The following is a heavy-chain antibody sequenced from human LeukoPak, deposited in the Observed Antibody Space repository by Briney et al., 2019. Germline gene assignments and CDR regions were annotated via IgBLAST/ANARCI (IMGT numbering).Heavy chain of an antibody. V-gene: IGHV3-48*04. J-gene: IGHJ6*02. CDR3: ARDQAIFGVDYYYGMDV. Sequence: GGSLTLSCVASGFTLSSNRMNWVRQAPGKGLEWIAYISATGSVIYYADSVKGRFTISRDSAKNSLYLQMNSLRAEDTAVYYCARDQAIFGVDYYYGMDVWGQGTTVTVSS. D-gene: IGHD3-3*01. CDR1: GFTLSSNR. CDR2: ISATGSVI.